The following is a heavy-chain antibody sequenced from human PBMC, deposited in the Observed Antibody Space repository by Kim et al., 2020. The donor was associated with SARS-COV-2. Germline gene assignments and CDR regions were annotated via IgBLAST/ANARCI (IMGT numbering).Heavy chain of an antibody. Sequence: YYGDSVKGRFTISRDNAKNSLYLEMSSLRADDTAVYYCARNTFYYDFWYFDLWGRGTLVTVSS. CDR3: ARNTFYYDFWYFDL. V-gene: IGHV3-48*03. J-gene: IGHJ2*01. D-gene: IGHD3-22*01.